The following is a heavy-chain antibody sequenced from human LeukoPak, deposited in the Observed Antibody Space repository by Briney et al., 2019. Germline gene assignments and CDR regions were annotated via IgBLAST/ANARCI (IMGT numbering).Heavy chain of an antibody. CDR3: ARNRNWGVGAFDI. J-gene: IGHJ3*02. D-gene: IGHD7-27*01. Sequence: PSETLSLTCTVSGGSICSGIDYRSSIRQPAGKGVEWIGRIYTSGSTNYNPSLKSRVTISVDTSKNQFSLKLSSVTAADTAVYYCARNRNWGVGAFDIWGQGTMVTVSS. V-gene: IGHV4-61*02. CDR1: GGSICSGIDY. CDR2: IYTSGST.